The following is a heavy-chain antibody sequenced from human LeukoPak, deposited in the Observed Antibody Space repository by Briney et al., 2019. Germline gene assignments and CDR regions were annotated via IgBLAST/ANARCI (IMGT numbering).Heavy chain of an antibody. V-gene: IGHV3-23*01. CDR3: ANGLAASGNFLLRDYYYFIDV. J-gene: IGHJ6*03. D-gene: IGHD1-26*01. CDR2: INGNGAAT. Sequence: PGGSLRLSCVASGFTFNNYAMHWVRQAPGKGLEWVSIINGNGAATYYADSFKGRFLISRDDSKSTVYLRMNKLRVEDSGLYYCANGLAASGNFLLRDYYYFIDVWGKGTTVIVS. CDR1: GFTFNNYA.